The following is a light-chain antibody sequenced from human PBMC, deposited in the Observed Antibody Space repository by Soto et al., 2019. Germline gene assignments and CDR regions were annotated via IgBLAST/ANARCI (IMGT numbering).Light chain of an antibody. Sequence: EIVLTQSPATLSLSPGERATLSCRASQSVSRYLAWYQQKPGQAPRLLIYDASNRPTDIPARFSGSGSGTDFSLSLCSLEPEDFSVFFCHQRRNCARSFGQGTRLEIK. CDR2: DAS. CDR3: HQRRNCARS. CDR1: QSVSRY. J-gene: IGKJ5*01. V-gene: IGKV3-11*01.